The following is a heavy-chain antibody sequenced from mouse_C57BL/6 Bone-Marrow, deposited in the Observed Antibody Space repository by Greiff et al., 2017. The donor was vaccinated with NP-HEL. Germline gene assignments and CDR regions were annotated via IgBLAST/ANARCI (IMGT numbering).Heavy chain of an antibody. Sequence: EVQRVESGGGLVQPKGSLKLSCAASGFSFNTYAMNWVRQAPGKGLEWVARIRSKSNNYATYYADSVKDRFTISRDDSESMLYLQMNNLKTEDTAMYYCVRQISYAMDYWGQGTSVTVSS. CDR2: IRSKSNNYAT. J-gene: IGHJ4*01. CDR3: VRQISYAMDY. V-gene: IGHV10-1*01. CDR1: GFSFNTYA.